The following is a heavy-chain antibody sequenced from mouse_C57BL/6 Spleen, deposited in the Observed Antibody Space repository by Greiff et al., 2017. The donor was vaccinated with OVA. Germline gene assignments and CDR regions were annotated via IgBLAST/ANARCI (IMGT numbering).Heavy chain of an antibody. CDR2: IYPGGGYT. Sequence: QVQLKESGAELVRPGTSVKMSCKASGYTFTNYWIGWAKQRPGHGLEWIGDIYPGGGYTNYNEKFKGKATLTADKSSSTAYMQFSSLTSEDSAIYYCARGSSGYAMDYWGQGTSVTVSS. V-gene: IGHV1-63*01. CDR1: GYTFTNYW. D-gene: IGHD3-2*02. CDR3: ARGSSGYAMDY. J-gene: IGHJ4*01.